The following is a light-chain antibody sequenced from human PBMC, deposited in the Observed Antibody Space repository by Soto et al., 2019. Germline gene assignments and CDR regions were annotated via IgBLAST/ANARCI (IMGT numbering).Light chain of an antibody. J-gene: IGKJ3*01. CDR2: DAS. CDR1: QSINSW. CDR3: QQHKNYPFT. V-gene: IGKV1-5*01. Sequence: DIHMTQSPSTLSASLGDRVSITCRASQSINSWLAWYQQKPGKAPKLLIYDASSLQSGVPSRFSGSESGAEFTLTISGLQPDDFATDYCQQHKNYPFTFAPGTKV.